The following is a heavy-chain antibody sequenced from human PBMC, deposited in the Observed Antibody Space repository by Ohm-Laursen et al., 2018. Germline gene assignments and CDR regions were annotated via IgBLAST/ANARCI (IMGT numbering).Heavy chain of an antibody. CDR3: AKTWLFRGYDYYFDY. D-gene: IGHD5-12*01. Sequence: SLRLSCAASGFTFSSYGMHWVRQAPGKGLEWVALISYDGTNKYYADSVKGRFTISRDNSKNTLYLEVNSLRPEDTAVYYCAKTWLFRGYDYYFDYWGQGTLVTVSS. CDR1: GFTFSSYG. J-gene: IGHJ4*02. V-gene: IGHV3-30*18. CDR2: ISYDGTNK.